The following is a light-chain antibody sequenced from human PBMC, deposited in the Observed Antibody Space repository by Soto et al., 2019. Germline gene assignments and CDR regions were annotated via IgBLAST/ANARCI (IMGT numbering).Light chain of an antibody. CDR1: QSISSY. CDR2: AAS. J-gene: IGKJ1*01. CDR3: QQSYSTSWT. V-gene: IGKV1-39*01. Sequence: DIQMTQSPSSLSSSVGDIFTITVRASQSISSYLNWYQQKPGKAPKLLIYAASSLQSGVPSRFSGSGSGTGFTLTISSLQPEDFATYYCQQSYSTSWTFGQGTKVDIK.